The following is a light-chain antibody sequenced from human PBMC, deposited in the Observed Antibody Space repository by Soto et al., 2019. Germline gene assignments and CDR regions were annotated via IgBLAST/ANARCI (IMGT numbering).Light chain of an antibody. CDR1: QSVASK. V-gene: IGKV3D-15*01. CDR2: GAS. Sequence: DIVMTQSPATLSVSPGERATLSCRASQSVASKLAWYQQKPGQAPKLLIYGASTRATGIPARFSGSGSGTDFTLTISSLQSEDVAVYYCQQYNNWPLTFGGGTKVEIK. J-gene: IGKJ4*01. CDR3: QQYNNWPLT.